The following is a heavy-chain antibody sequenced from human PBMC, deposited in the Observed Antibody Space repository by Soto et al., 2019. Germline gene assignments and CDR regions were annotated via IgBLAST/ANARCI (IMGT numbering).Heavy chain of an antibody. CDR2: ISYDGSNK. CDR3: AKLTVDIVATIILPGGPFDY. CDR1: GFTFSSYG. V-gene: IGHV3-30*18. Sequence: GGSLRLSCAASGFTFSSYGMHWVRQAPGKGLEWVAVISYDGSNKYYADSVKGRFTISRDNSKNTLYLQMNSLRAEDTAVYYCAKLTVDIVATIILPGGPFDYWGQGTLVTVS. D-gene: IGHD5-12*01. J-gene: IGHJ4*02.